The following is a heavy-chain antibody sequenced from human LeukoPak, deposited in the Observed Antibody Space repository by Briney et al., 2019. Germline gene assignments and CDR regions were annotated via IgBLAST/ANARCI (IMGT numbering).Heavy chain of an antibody. V-gene: IGHV3-23*01. CDR2: ISRGGDVT. Sequence: AGGSLRLSCAASGFTFSTYAMTWVRQAPGKGLEWVSLISRGGDVTYYADSVKGRFTISRDSSKNTLYLQMHSLRAEDTAVYYCAARPGEVAVPYDYWGQGTLVTVSS. CDR1: GFTFSTYA. J-gene: IGHJ4*02. D-gene: IGHD2-15*01. CDR3: AARPGEVAVPYDY.